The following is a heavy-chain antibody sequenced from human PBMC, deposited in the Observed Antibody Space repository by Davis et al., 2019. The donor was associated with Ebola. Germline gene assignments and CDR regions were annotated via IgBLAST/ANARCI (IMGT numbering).Heavy chain of an antibody. Sequence: PGGSLRLSCAASGFTFSSYWMSWVRQAPGKGLEWVANIKQDGSEKYYVDSVKGRFTISRNNAKNSLYLQMNSLRAEDTAVYYCARVPRIPWSYYYGMDVWGQGTTVTVSS. J-gene: IGHJ6*02. V-gene: IGHV3-7*01. CDR2: IKQDGSEK. CDR3: ARVPRIPWSYYYGMDV. CDR1: GFTFSSYW. D-gene: IGHD2-15*01.